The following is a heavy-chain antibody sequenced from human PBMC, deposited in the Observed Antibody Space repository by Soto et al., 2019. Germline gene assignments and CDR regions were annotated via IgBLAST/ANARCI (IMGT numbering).Heavy chain of an antibody. D-gene: IGHD1-26*01. CDR2: ISGSGGST. V-gene: IGHV3-23*01. Sequence: EVQLLESGGGLVQPGGSLRLSCAASGFTFSSYVMSWVRQAPGKGLEWVSAISGSGGSTYYADSVKGRFTISRDNSKNTLYLQMNSLRDENSAVYYCAKSGNGRGFYYYGMDVWGQGTTVIVSS. J-gene: IGHJ6*02. CDR3: AKSGNGRGFYYYGMDV. CDR1: GFTFSSYV.